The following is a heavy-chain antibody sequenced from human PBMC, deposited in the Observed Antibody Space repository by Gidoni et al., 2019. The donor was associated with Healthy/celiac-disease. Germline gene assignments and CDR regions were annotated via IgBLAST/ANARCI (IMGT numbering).Heavy chain of an antibody. J-gene: IGHJ5*02. D-gene: IGHD3-16*02. V-gene: IGHV3-23*01. CDR3: AKDLRSTSLHLGELSFGGRVDWFDP. Sequence: EVQLLESGGGLVQPGGSLRLSSAASGFPFSSYAMRSFRQAPGKGLEWVSAISGSGGSTYYADSVKGRFTISRDNSKNTLYLQMNSLRAEDTAVYYCAKDLRSTSLHLGELSFGGRVDWFDPWGQGTLVTVSS. CDR2: ISGSGGST. CDR1: GFPFSSYA.